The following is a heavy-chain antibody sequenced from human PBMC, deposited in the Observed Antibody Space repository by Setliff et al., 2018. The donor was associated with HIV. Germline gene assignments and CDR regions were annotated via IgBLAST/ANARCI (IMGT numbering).Heavy chain of an antibody. CDR3: ARLMPNWDYFDY. Sequence: KASETLSLTCAVSGGSISSSNWWSWVRQPPGKGLEWIGEIYHSGSTNYNPSLKSRVTISVDKSKNQFSLKLSSVTAADTAVYFCARLMPNWDYFDYWGQGTQVTVSS. CDR2: IYHSGST. CDR1: GGSISSSNW. V-gene: IGHV4-4*02. J-gene: IGHJ4*02. D-gene: IGHD2-2*01.